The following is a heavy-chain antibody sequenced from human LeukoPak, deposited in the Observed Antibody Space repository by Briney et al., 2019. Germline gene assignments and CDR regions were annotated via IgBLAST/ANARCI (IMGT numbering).Heavy chain of an antibody. CDR2: ISGSGGST. V-gene: IGHV3-23*01. CDR1: GFIFSNYW. J-gene: IGHJ4*02. Sequence: GGSLRLSCEASGFIFSNYWMSWVRQAPGKGLEWVSAISGSGGSTYYADSVEGRFTISRDNSKNTLYLQMNSLRAEDTAVYYCAKEEGVYGSGSLDYWGQGTLVTVSS. D-gene: IGHD3-10*01. CDR3: AKEEGVYGSGSLDY.